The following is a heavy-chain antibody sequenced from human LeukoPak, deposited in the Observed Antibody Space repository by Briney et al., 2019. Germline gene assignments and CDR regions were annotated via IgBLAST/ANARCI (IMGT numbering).Heavy chain of an antibody. D-gene: IGHD5/OR15-5a*01. CDR2: INHYTGGT. Sequence: ASVKVSRTASVYTLTVYFMHWVPPAPGQGLEWMGWINHYTGGTNYAQKFQDRVPMTRDTSINTAYMELRRLTSDGTGVYYCAIIVSAIRGFDYWGQGPLVTVFS. CDR1: VYTLTVYF. J-gene: IGHJ4*02. V-gene: IGHV1-2*02. CDR3: AIIVSAIRGFDY.